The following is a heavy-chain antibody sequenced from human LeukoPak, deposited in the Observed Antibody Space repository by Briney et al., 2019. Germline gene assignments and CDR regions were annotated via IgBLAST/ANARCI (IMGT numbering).Heavy chain of an antibody. D-gene: IGHD6-13*01. Sequence: GGSLRLSCAASGFTFSSYSMNWVRQAPGKGLEWVSSISSSSSYIYCADSVKGRFTISRDNAKNSLYLQMNSLRAEDTAVYYCARERARAAAIDYWGQGTLVTVSS. V-gene: IGHV3-21*01. CDR3: ARERARAAAIDY. CDR1: GFTFSSYS. J-gene: IGHJ4*02. CDR2: ISSSSSYI.